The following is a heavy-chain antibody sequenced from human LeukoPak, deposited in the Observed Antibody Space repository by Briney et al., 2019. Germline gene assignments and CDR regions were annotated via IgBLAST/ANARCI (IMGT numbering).Heavy chain of an antibody. CDR1: GYRFTDYW. Sequence: GESLKISCKASGYRFTDYWISWVRQMPGRGLEWMGRIDPSDSYRNYSPSFQGHVTISTDKSINTAYPQWSSLKASDTAIYYCARHSSPRYYFDSWGQGTLVAVSS. CDR2: IDPSDSYR. V-gene: IGHV5-10-1*01. J-gene: IGHJ4*02. CDR3: ARHSSPRYYFDS.